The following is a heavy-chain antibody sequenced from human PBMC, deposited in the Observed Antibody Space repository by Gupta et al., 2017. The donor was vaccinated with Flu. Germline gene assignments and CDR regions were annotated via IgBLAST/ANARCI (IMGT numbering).Heavy chain of an antibody. CDR1: ESTFTRYA. Sequence: QVHLVQSGAEVKEPGASVKVSCKDSESTFTRYAVYWVRQAPGQGLEWIGRINGADGSTKYSQKFEGRITITTDTSANTAYMELTTLTSEDTATYYCARGAAYCRNDVCSWGYYFQFWGQGTLVTVSS. J-gene: IGHJ4*02. CDR2: INGADGST. V-gene: IGHV1-3*01. D-gene: IGHD2-8*01. CDR3: ARGAAYCRNDVCSWGYYFQF.